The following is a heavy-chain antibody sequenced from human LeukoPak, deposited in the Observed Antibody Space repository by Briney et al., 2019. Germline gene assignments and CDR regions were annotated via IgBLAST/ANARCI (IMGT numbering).Heavy chain of an antibody. CDR1: DGSITSYH. Sequence: SETLSLTCNVTDGSITSYHWSWIRQPPGKGLQWLGYIFHSGSPHYNPSLKSRLTPSVDTSRSQISLKLDSVTAADTAVYFCARHSQSYGPYNWFDPWGQGALVTVSS. D-gene: IGHD3-16*01. J-gene: IGHJ5*01. CDR2: IFHSGSP. CDR3: ARHSQSYGPYNWFDP. V-gene: IGHV4-59*08.